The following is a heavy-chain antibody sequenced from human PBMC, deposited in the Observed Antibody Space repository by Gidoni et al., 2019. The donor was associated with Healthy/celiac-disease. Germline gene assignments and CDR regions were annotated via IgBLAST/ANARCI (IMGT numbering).Heavy chain of an antibody. V-gene: IGHV3-30*03. J-gene: IGHJ6*02. CDR2: ISYEGSNK. CDR1: GFTFSSYG. Sequence: QVQLVESGGGVVQPGRYLRLSCAAPGFTFSSYGLHWVRQAPGKGLEWVAVISYEGSNKYYADSVNGRFTIYRDNSKNTLYLQMNSLRAEDTAVYYCALLRGYSGYDYKDYYYGMDVWGQGTTVTVSS. D-gene: IGHD5-12*01. CDR3: ALLRGYSGYDYKDYYYGMDV.